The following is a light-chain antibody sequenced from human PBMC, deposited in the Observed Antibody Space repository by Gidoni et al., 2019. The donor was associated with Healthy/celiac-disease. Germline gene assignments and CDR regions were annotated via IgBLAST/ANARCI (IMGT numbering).Light chain of an antibody. CDR1: QDISNY. Sequence: DIQITQSPSSLSASVGDRVTITCQASQDISNYLKWYQQKPGKAPKLLIYDASNLEPGGPSRFSGSGSWTDFTFTISSLQHEDIATYYCQQYDNRPLYTFGQGTKLEIK. J-gene: IGKJ2*01. CDR2: DAS. CDR3: QQYDNRPLYT. V-gene: IGKV1-33*01.